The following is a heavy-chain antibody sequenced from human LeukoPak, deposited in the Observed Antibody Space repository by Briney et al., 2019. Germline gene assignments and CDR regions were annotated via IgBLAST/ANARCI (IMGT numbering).Heavy chain of an antibody. Sequence: ASVKVSCKASGYTFTGYYMHWVRQAPGQGLEWMGWINPNSGGTNYAQKFQGWVTMTRDTSISTAYMELSRLRSDDTAVYYCARDRGTTYYYGSGSYYSAPWFDPWGQGTLVTVSS. CDR3: ARDRGTTYYYGSGSYYSAPWFDP. CDR1: GYTFTGYY. CDR2: INPNSGGT. V-gene: IGHV1-2*04. D-gene: IGHD3-10*01. J-gene: IGHJ5*02.